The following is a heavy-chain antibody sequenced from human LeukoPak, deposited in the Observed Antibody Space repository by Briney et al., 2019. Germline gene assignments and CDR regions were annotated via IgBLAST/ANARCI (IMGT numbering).Heavy chain of an antibody. V-gene: IGHV3-23*01. Sequence: GGSLRLSCEASGFTFSDYAMSWVRQAPGKGLEWVSGISGGGGTTYYADSVKGRFTISRDNSKNTLYLQMNSLRAEDTAVYYCARATVTRWFDPWGQGTLVTVSS. J-gene: IGHJ5*02. CDR3: ARATVTRWFDP. D-gene: IGHD4-17*01. CDR2: ISGGGGTT. CDR1: GFTFSDYA.